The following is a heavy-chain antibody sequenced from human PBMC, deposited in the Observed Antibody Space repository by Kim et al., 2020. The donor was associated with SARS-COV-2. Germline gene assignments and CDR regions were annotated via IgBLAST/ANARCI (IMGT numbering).Heavy chain of an antibody. CDR3: ARIVAAAGSIDY. J-gene: IGHJ4*02. Sequence: NYAQKGQGRVTMTTDTTTSTAYMELRSLRSDDTAVYYCARIVAAAGSIDYWGQGTLVTVSS. D-gene: IGHD6-13*01. V-gene: IGHV1-18*01.